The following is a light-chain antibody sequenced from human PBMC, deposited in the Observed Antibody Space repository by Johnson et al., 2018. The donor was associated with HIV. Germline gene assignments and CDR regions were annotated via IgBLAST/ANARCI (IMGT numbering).Light chain of an antibody. CDR2: DNN. J-gene: IGLJ1*01. V-gene: IGLV1-51*01. CDR3: GTWDSSLGAWV. CDR1: SSNIGNNY. Sequence: QSVLTQPPSVSAAAGQKVTISCSGSSSNIGNNYFAWYQQVPGTAPKLLIYDNNRRPSGVPDRFSGSKSGTSATLDITGLQTGDEADYYCGTWDSSLGAWVFGTGTKVTVL.